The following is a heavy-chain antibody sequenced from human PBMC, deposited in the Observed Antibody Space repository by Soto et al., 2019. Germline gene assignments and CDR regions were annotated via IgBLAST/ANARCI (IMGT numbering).Heavy chain of an antibody. Sequence: QVQLQESGPGLVKPSQTLSLTCTVSGGSISSGGYYWSWIRQHPGKGLEWIGYIYYSGSTYYNPSLKSRVTISVDTSKNQFSLKLSSVTAADTAVYYCARDRGGYYYDSSGYYRDWFDPWGQGTLVTVSS. J-gene: IGHJ5*02. CDR1: GGSISSGGYY. CDR3: ARDRGGYYYDSSGYYRDWFDP. D-gene: IGHD3-22*01. CDR2: IYYSGST. V-gene: IGHV4-31*03.